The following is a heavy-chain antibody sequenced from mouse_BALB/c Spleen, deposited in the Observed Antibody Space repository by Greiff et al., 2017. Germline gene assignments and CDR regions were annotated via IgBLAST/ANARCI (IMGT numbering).Heavy chain of an antibody. CDR3: ARLDWLLAY. Sequence: DVQLVESGGGLVKPGGSLKLSCAASGFTFSSYAMSWVRQTPEKRLEWVASISSGGSTYYPDSVKGRFTISRDNARNILYLQMSSLRSEDTAMYYCARLDWLLAYWGQGTLVTVSA. J-gene: IGHJ3*01. CDR2: ISSGGST. D-gene: IGHD2-3*01. CDR1: GFTFSSYA. V-gene: IGHV5-6-5*01.